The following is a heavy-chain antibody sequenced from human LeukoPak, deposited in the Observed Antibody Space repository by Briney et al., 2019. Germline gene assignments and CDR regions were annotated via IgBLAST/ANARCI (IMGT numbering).Heavy chain of an antibody. CDR2: IYYSGST. J-gene: IGHJ4*02. CDR1: GGSISSHY. Sequence: NPSETLSLTCTVSGGSISSHYWSWIRQPPGKGLEWIGYIYYSGSTNYNPSLKSRVTISVDTSKNQFSLKLSSVTAADTAVYYCAGSTSTNYGDYLSFGYWGQGTLVTVSS. D-gene: IGHD4-17*01. V-gene: IGHV4-59*11. CDR3: AGSTSTNYGDYLSFGY.